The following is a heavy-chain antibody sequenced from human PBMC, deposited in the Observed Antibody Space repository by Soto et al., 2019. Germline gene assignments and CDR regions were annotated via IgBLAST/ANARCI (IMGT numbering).Heavy chain of an antibody. V-gene: IGHV3-13*04. Sequence: EVQLMESGGGLVQPGGSLRLSCAASGFTFSSYDMHWVSQATGKGLEWVSAIGTAGDTYYPGSVKGRFTISRENAKNSLYLQMNSLRAGDTAVYYCARAIDYDILTGYPAPPDYWGQGTLVTVSS. D-gene: IGHD3-9*01. J-gene: IGHJ4*02. CDR1: GFTFSSYD. CDR3: ARAIDYDILTGYPAPPDY. CDR2: IGTAGDT.